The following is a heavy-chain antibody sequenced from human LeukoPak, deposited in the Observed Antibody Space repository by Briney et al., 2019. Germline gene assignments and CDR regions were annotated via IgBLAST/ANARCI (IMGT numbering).Heavy chain of an antibody. CDR1: GYTFTSYG. V-gene: IGHV1-18*01. CDR3: ARDPHSYYYGSGSYNWFDP. J-gene: IGHJ5*02. D-gene: IGHD3-10*01. Sequence: ASVKVSCKASGYTFTSYGISWVRQAPGQGLEWMGWISAYNGNTNYAQKLQGRVTMTTDTSTSTAYMELSRLRSDDTAVYYCARDPHSYYYGSGSYNWFDPWGQGTLVTVSS. CDR2: ISAYNGNT.